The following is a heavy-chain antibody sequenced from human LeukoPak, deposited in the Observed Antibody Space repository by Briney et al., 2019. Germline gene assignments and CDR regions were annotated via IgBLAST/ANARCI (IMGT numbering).Heavy chain of an antibody. CDR2: MYIGGNT. CDR3: ARGYCFDGKCPFAFDY. D-gene: IGHD2-15*01. CDR1: GFTVSSTY. V-gene: IGHV3-66*02. J-gene: IGHJ4*01. Sequence: GGSLRLSCAASGFTVSSTYMAGVRQAPGKGLEWASIMYIGGNTFHAGSVKGRFTISRDNSKNTLYLQMNSLTAEDTAVYYCARGYCFDGKCPFAFDYWGQGTLVTVSS.